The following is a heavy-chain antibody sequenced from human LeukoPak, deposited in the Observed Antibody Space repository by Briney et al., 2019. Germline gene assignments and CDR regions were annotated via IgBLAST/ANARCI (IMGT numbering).Heavy chain of an antibody. J-gene: IGHJ1*01. Sequence: PGGSLRLSCAACGFTFTYAYMSWVRQAPGRGLDWVGRIKSKTDGGTTDYAAPVKGRFTISRDDSNKALHLQMNSLKTEDTGVYYCTTDAPYYGSGSYFSDFQHWGQGTLVTVSS. D-gene: IGHD3-10*01. CDR2: IKSKTDGGTT. CDR1: GFTFTYAY. V-gene: IGHV3-15*01. CDR3: TTDAPYYGSGSYFSDFQH.